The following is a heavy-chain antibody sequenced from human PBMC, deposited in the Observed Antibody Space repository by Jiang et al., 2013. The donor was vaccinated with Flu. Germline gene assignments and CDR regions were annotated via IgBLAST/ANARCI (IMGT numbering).Heavy chain of an antibody. J-gene: IGHJ6*02. CDR2: IYYSGST. Sequence: SGGSISSYYWSWIRQPPGKGLEWIGYIYYSGSTNXNPSLKSRVTISVDTSKNQFSLKLSSVTAADTAVYYCARDGLGYDFWSGYTADGMDVWGQGTTVTVSS. CDR3: ARDGLGYDFWSGYTADGMDV. V-gene: IGHV4-59*01. CDR1: GGSISSYY. D-gene: IGHD3-3*01.